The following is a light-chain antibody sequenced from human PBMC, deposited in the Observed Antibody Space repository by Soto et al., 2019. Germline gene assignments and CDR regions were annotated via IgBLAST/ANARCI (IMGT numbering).Light chain of an antibody. Sequence: EIVITQSPATLSVSPGERATLSCRASQSVSSNLAWYQQKPGQAPRLLIYGASTRATGIPARFSGSGSGTEFTLTISXLQSEDCAVYYCQQYNNWPQTFGQGTKV. CDR2: GAS. J-gene: IGKJ1*01. V-gene: IGKV3-15*01. CDR1: QSVSSN. CDR3: QQYNNWPQT.